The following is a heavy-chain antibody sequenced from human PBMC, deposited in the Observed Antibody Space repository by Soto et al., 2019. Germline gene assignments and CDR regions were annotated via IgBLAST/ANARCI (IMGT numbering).Heavy chain of an antibody. Sequence: VASVKVSCKASGYTFSSYAMHWVRQAPGQRLEWMGWINAGYGNTKSSQKFQDRVTISRDTSASTAYMELTSLRSEDTAVYYCARDTGDGPFGFWGQGTLVTVSS. CDR1: GYTFSSYA. CDR3: ARDTGDGPFGF. CDR2: INAGYGNT. D-gene: IGHD7-27*01. V-gene: IGHV1-3*01. J-gene: IGHJ4*02.